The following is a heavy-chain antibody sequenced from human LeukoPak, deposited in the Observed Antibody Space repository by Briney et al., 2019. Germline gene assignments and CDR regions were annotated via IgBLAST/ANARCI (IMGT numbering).Heavy chain of an antibody. D-gene: IGHD6-13*01. V-gene: IGHV4-4*02. CDR1: GGSISSSNW. J-gene: IGHJ4*02. Sequence: SETLSLTCAVSGGSISSSNWWSWVRRPPGKGLEWIGEIYHSGSTNYNPSLKSRVTISVDTSKNQFSLKLSSVTAADTAVYYCARVIAAAGTFDYWGQGTLVTVSS. CDR3: ARVIAAAGTFDY. CDR2: IYHSGST.